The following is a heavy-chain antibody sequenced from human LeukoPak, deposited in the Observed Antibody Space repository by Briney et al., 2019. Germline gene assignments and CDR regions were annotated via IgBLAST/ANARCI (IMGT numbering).Heavy chain of an antibody. CDR2: INHSGST. V-gene: IGHV4-34*01. D-gene: IGHD3-10*01. Sequence: SETLSLTCAVYGGSFSGYYWSWIRQPPGKGLEWGGEINHSGSTNYNPSLKRRVTISVDTSKNHFSLKLSSVTAADTAVYYCAKAVRAKRGYYYYMDVWGKGTTVTVSS. CDR1: GGSFSGYY. CDR3: AKAVRAKRGYYYYMDV. J-gene: IGHJ6*03.